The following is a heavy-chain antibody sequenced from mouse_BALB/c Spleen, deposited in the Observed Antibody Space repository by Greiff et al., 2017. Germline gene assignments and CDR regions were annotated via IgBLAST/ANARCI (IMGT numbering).Heavy chain of an antibody. Sequence: VQLQQSGPELVKPGASMKISCKASGYSFTGYTMNWVKQSHGKNLEWIGLINPYNGGTSYNQKFKGKATLTVDKSSSTAYMELLSLTSEDSAVYYCASFYYDYDEGFAYWGQGTLVTVSA. D-gene: IGHD2-4*01. J-gene: IGHJ3*01. V-gene: IGHV1-18*01. CDR2: INPYNGGT. CDR3: ASFYYDYDEGFAY. CDR1: GYSFTGYT.